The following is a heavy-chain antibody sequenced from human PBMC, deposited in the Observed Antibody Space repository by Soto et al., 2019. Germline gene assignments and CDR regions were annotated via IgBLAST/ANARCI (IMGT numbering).Heavy chain of an antibody. CDR3: AGGWLWLPLDY. CDR1: GFTFSSYA. D-gene: IGHD6-19*01. Sequence: QVQLVESGGGVVQPGRSLRLSCAASGFTFSSYAMHWVRQAPGKGLEWVAVISYDGSNKYYADSVKGRFTISRDNSKNLMYRHMNSLRAEDSAVYYCAGGWLWLPLDYWGQGTLVTVSS. V-gene: IGHV3-30-3*01. J-gene: IGHJ4*02. CDR2: ISYDGSNK.